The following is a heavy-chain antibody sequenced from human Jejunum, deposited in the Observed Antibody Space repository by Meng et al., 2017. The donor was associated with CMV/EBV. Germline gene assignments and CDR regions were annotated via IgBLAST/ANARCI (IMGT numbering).Heavy chain of an antibody. CDR3: ARRKYDSGDYYHHAFGM. V-gene: IGHV3-66*02. CDR1: FTVGSNY. CDR2: IYSGGTT. Sequence: FTVGSNYMTWVRQAPGKGLQWVSVIYSGGTTYYADSVKGRFTISRDNSKNTLYLQMNSLRAEDTAVYYCARRKYDSGDYYHHAFGMWGQGTLVTVSS. J-gene: IGHJ3*02. D-gene: IGHD3-22*01.